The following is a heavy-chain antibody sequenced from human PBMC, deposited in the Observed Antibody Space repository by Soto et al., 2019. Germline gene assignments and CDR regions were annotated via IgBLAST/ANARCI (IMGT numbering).Heavy chain of an antibody. Sequence: EVQLVESGGGLVKPGGSLRLSCAASGFTFSSYSMNWVRQAPGKGLEWVSSISSSSSYIYYADSVKGRFTISRDNAKNSLYLQMNSLRAEDTAVYYCARVAPVDTAMVTVYYYYGMDVWGQGTTVTVSS. J-gene: IGHJ6*02. D-gene: IGHD5-18*01. CDR3: ARVAPVDTAMVTVYYYYGMDV. V-gene: IGHV3-21*01. CDR2: ISSSSSYI. CDR1: GFTFSSYS.